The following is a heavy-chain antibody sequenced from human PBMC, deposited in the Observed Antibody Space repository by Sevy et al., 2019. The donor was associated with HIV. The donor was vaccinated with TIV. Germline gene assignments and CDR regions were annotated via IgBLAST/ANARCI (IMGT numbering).Heavy chain of an antibody. Sequence: GGSLRLSCAASGFTFSSYAMNWVRQAPGKGLEWVSAISGSGTYPYYADSVKGAFTISRDNSKNTLYLQMNSLRAEDTALYYCAKDVRYSSGGTCYAYYYYGMDVWGQGTTVTSSS. CDR3: AKDVRYSSGGTCYAYYYYGMDV. CDR2: ISGSGTYP. D-gene: IGHD2-15*01. CDR1: GFTFSSYA. J-gene: IGHJ6*02. V-gene: IGHV3-23*01.